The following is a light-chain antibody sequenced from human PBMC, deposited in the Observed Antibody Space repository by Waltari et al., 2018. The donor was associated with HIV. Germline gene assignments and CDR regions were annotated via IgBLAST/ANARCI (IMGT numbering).Light chain of an antibody. CDR3: CSCSVTNSLWV. CDR1: TSAIDIYNL. J-gene: IGLJ3*02. Sequence: QSALTQAASVSASLGQSINLSCTATTSAIDIYNLVSWYQHHPGKAPKLILYEVNKRPSGVSNRFSGSRSGNTTSLTITGLLADDEADYYCCSCSVTNSLWVFGGGTKVTVV. CDR2: EVN. V-gene: IGLV2-23*02.